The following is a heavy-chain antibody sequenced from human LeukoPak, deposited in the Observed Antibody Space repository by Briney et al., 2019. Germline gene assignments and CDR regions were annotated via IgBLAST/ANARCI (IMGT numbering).Heavy chain of an antibody. V-gene: IGHV4-39*01. Sequence: SETLSLTCTVSGGSISSNSYYWGWIRQPPGTGLEWIGSIYYSGSTYYTPSLKNRLTISVDTSKNQFSLKLSSVTAADTAVYYCARTRYYYGSRSYGAPYYFDYWGQGTLVTVSS. CDR1: GGSISSNSYY. CDR2: IYYSGST. J-gene: IGHJ4*02. CDR3: ARTRYYYGSRSYGAPYYFDY. D-gene: IGHD3-10*01.